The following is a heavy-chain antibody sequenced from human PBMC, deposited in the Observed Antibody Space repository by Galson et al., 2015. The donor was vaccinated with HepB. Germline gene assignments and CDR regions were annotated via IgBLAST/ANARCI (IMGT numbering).Heavy chain of an antibody. J-gene: IGHJ4*02. CDR2: ISANNGDT. CDR1: GYTFTSYG. D-gene: IGHD6-13*01. V-gene: IGHV1-18*04. CDR3: ARQTSFPQQLVD. Sequence: SVKVSCKASGYTFTSYGISWVRQAPGQGLEWMGWISANNGDTNYAQNPQGRVTMTTDTSTTTAFLELRSLRSDDTAVYYCARQTSFPQQLVDWGQGTLVTVSS.